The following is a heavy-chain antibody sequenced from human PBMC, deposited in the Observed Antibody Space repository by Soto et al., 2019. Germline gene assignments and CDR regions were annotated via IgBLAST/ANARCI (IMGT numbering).Heavy chain of an antibody. Sequence: KTSETLSLTCTVSGGSVSSGYNYWSWIRQSPGKGLEWIGYISGSGSTGYNPSLKNRLTMSVDRSKNQFTLRLTSVTAADTAVYFCATASGSTYGYFDYWGQGTQVTVSS. J-gene: IGHJ4*02. CDR2: ISGSGST. CDR1: GGSVSSGYNY. D-gene: IGHD5-18*01. CDR3: ATASGSTYGYFDY. V-gene: IGHV4-30-4*01.